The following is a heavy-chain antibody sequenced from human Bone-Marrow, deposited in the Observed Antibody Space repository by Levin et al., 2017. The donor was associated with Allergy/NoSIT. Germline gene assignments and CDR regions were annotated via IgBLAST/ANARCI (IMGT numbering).Heavy chain of an antibody. D-gene: IGHD3-16*01. V-gene: IGHV3-30-3*01. J-gene: IGHJ4*02. CDR2: ISSDGTNK. Sequence: GESLKISCAASGFTFSFYAMHWVRQAPGKGLEWVAVISSDGTNKYYGDSLRGRVTVSRDNSKNTVYLQMNSLRPDDTSVYYCARDLGRGSPTWQRTWGQGTLVSVS. CDR3: ARDLGRGSPTWQRT. CDR1: GFTFSFYA.